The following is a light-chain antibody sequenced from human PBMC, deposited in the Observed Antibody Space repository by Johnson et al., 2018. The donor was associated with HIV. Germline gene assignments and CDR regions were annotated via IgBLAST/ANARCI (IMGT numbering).Light chain of an antibody. Sequence: SVLSQPPSVSAAPGQKVTISCSGSTYNIGNNYVSWYQQLPGTAPKLLIYENTKRPSGIPDRFSGSKSGTSATLGIAGLQTGDEADYDCGTWDTRLSAGHVFGTGTKVTGL. CDR1: TYNIGNNY. CDR3: GTWDTRLSAGHV. J-gene: IGLJ1*01. CDR2: ENT. V-gene: IGLV1-51*02.